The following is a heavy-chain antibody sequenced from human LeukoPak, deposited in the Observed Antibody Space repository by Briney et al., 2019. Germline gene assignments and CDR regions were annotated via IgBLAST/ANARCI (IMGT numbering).Heavy chain of an antibody. V-gene: IGHV4-61*01. J-gene: IGHJ4*02. CDR1: GGSVSSGSYH. D-gene: IGHD1-26*01. CDR3: AARQVGATRGSTPDY. Sequence: PSETLSLTCTVSGGSVSSGSYHWSWIRQPPGKGLEWIGYIYYSGSTNYNPSLKSRVTISVDTSKNQFSLKLSSVTAADTAVYYCAARQVGATRGSTPDYWGQGTLVTVSS. CDR2: IYYSGST.